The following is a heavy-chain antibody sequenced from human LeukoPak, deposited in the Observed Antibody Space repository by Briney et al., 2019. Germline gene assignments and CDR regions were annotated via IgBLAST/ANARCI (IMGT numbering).Heavy chain of an antibody. CDR1: GFTFSSYA. D-gene: IGHD6-19*01. CDR2: IWYDGSNK. Sequence: GGSLRLSCAASGFTFSSYAMSWVRQAPGKGLEWVAVIWYDGSNKYYADSVKGRFTISRDNSKNTLYLQMNSLRAEDTAVYYCAREVGAVLFDYWGQGTLVTVSS. V-gene: IGHV3-33*08. J-gene: IGHJ4*02. CDR3: AREVGAVLFDY.